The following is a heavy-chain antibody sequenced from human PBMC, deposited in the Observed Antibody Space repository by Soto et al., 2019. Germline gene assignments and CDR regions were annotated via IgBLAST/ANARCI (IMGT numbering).Heavy chain of an antibody. CDR2: IYYSGST. CDR3: ARHLGGYCTNGVCYGASDAFDV. J-gene: IGHJ3*01. CDR1: GGSISSDY. D-gene: IGHD2-8*01. V-gene: IGHV4-59*08. Sequence: SETLSLTCTVSGGSISSDYWSWIRQPPGKGLEWIGYIYYSGSTNYNPSLKSRVTISVDTSKNQFSLKLSSVTAADTAVYYCARHLGGYCTNGVCYGASDAFDVWGQGTMVTVSS.